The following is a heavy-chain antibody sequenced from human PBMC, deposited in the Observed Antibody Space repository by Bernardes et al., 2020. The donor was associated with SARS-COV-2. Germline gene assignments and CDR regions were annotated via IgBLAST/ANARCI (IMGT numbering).Heavy chain of an antibody. CDR2: IWYDGSNK. Sequence: GGYLRLSCAASGFTFSSYGMHWVRQGPGKGLEWVEVIWYDGSNKYYADSVKGRFTISRDNSKNTLYLQMNSLRAENTAVYYCARDFQVYGDYFSVWGQGTRITVSS. J-gene: IGHJ4*02. D-gene: IGHD4-17*01. V-gene: IGHV3-33*01. CDR3: ARDFQVYGDYFSV. CDR1: GFTFSSYG.